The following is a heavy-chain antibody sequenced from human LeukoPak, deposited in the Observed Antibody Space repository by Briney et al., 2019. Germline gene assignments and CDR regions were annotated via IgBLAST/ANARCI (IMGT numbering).Heavy chain of an antibody. CDR3: AREDDYGDYNY. CDR1: GLTFSSDW. D-gene: IGHD4-17*01. CDR2: INSDASTI. Sequence: GGSLRPSCAASGLTFSSDWMHWVRQVPGKGLVWVSRINSDASTINYADSVKGRFTISRDNSKNTLYLQMNSLRAEDTAVYYCAREDDYGDYNYWGQGTLVTVSS. J-gene: IGHJ4*02. V-gene: IGHV3-74*01.